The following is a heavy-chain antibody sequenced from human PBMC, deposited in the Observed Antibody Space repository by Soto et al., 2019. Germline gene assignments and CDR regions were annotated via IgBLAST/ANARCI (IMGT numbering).Heavy chain of an antibody. CDR2: IDPSESQT. Sequence: GESLKVSCKGSGYSFAGDWITWVRQKPGKGLEWMGRIDPSESQTYYSPSFRAHVTISATNSITTVFLQWSSLRASDTAMYYCDRKRYHYDTNPNSQYSIDSWCQGIPLTVSS. J-gene: IGHJ4*02. CDR3: DRKRYHYDTNPNSQYSIDS. CDR1: GYSFAGDW. V-gene: IGHV5-10-1*01. D-gene: IGHD3-22*01.